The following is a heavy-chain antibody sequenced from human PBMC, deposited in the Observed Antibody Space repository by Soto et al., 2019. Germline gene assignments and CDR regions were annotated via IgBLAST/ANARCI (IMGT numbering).Heavy chain of an antibody. CDR2: IYPGDSDT. CDR3: ARQVAAARFYYYGMDV. V-gene: IGHV5-51*01. Sequence: LKISCKGSGYSFTSYWIGWVRQMPGKGLEWMGIIYPGDSDTRYSPSFQGQVTISADKSISTAYLQWSSLKASDTAMYYCARQVAAARFYYYGMDVWGQGTTVTVSS. J-gene: IGHJ6*02. CDR1: GYSFTSYW. D-gene: IGHD6-13*01.